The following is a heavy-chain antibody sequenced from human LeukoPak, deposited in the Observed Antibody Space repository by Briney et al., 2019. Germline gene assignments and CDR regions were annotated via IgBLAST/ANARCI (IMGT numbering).Heavy chain of an antibody. D-gene: IGHD6-13*01. J-gene: IGHJ3*02. CDR1: GGSISSGGYS. CDR2: IYHSGST. CDR3: ARGDSSSLGDI. Sequence: SETLSLTSAVSGGSISSGGYSWSWIRQPPGKGLEWIGYIYHSGSTNYNPSLKSRVTISVDKSKNQFSLKLSSVTAADTAVYYCARGDSSSLGDIWGQGTMVTVSS. V-gene: IGHV4-30-2*01.